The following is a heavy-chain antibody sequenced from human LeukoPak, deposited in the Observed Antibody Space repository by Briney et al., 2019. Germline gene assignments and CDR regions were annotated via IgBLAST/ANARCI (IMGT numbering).Heavy chain of an antibody. CDR1: GFTFSSYG. Sequence: GGSLRLSCAASGFTFSSYGMHWVRQAPGKGLEWVAVIWYDGSNKYYADSVKGRFTISRDNSKNTLYLQMNSLRAEDTAVYYCARDKYYYESHADDAFDIWGQETMVTVSS. D-gene: IGHD3-22*01. V-gene: IGHV3-33*01. J-gene: IGHJ3*02. CDR3: ARDKYYYESHADDAFDI. CDR2: IWYDGSNK.